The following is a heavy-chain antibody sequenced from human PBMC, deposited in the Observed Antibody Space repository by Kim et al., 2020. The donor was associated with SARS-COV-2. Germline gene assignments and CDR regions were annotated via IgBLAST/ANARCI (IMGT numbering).Heavy chain of an antibody. Sequence: GESLKISCKGSGYSFTSYWIGWVRQMPGKGLEWMGIIYPGDSDTRYSPSFQGQVTISADKSISTAYLQWSSLKASDTAMYYCARRSTIFGVVIGMDVWGQGTTVTVSS. CDR3: ARRSTIFGVVIGMDV. CDR1: GYSFTSYW. J-gene: IGHJ6*02. V-gene: IGHV5-51*01. CDR2: IYPGDSDT. D-gene: IGHD3-3*01.